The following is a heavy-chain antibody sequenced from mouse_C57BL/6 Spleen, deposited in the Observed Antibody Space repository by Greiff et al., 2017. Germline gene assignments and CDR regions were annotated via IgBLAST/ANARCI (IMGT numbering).Heavy chain of an antibody. CDR1: GYTFTSYW. Sequence: QVQLQQSGAELVKPGASVKMSCKASGYTFTSYWITWVKQRPGQGLEWIGDIYPGSGSTNYNEKFKSKATLTVDTSSSTAYMQLSSLTSEDSAVYYCARPADSSGYGYAMDYWGQGTSVTVSS. J-gene: IGHJ4*01. D-gene: IGHD3-2*02. CDR2: IYPGSGST. V-gene: IGHV1-55*01. CDR3: ARPADSSGYGYAMDY.